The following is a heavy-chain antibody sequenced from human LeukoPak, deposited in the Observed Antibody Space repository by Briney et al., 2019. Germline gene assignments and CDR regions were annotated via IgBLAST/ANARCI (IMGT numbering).Heavy chain of an antibody. Sequence: PSETLSLTCTVSGGSISSYYWSWIRQPPGKGLEWIGYIYYSGSTNYNPSLKSRVTISVDTSKNQFSLKLSSVTAADTAVYYCARNIAVAPKRGYYYYGMDVWGQGTTVTVSS. J-gene: IGHJ6*02. D-gene: IGHD6-19*01. CDR1: GGSISSYY. CDR3: ARNIAVAPKRGYYYYGMDV. CDR2: IYYSGST. V-gene: IGHV4-59*08.